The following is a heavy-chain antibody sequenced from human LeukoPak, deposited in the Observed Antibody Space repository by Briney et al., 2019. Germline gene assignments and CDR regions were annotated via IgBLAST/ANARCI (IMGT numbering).Heavy chain of an antibody. Sequence: GGPLRLSCAASGFTFSNYAMSWVRQAPGKGLEWVSVISGSGSSTYYADSVKGRFTISRDNSKNTLYLQMNSLRAEDTAVYYCAKSPYRFDVFDIWGQGTMVTVSS. CDR2: ISGSGSST. D-gene: IGHD2-21*01. CDR1: GFTFSNYA. V-gene: IGHV3-23*01. CDR3: AKSPYRFDVFDI. J-gene: IGHJ3*02.